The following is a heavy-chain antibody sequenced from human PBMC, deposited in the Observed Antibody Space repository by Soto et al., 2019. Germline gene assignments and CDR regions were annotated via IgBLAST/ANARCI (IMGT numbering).Heavy chain of an antibody. V-gene: IGHV4-34*01. Sequence: PSETLSLTCAVYGGSFSGYYWSWIRQPPGKGLEWIGEINHSGSTNYNPSLKSRVTISVDTSKNQFSLKLSSVTAADTAVYYCERRRGGSGWPFDYWGQGTLVTVSS. J-gene: IGHJ4*02. D-gene: IGHD6-19*01. CDR3: ERRRGGSGWPFDY. CDR2: INHSGST. CDR1: GGSFSGYY.